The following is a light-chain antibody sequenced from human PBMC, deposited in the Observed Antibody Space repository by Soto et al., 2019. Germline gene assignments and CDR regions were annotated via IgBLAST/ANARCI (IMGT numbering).Light chain of an antibody. V-gene: IGLV2-8*01. CDR1: SSDVGGYDY. CDR3: DSYAGGTNV. CDR2: EVN. Sequence: QSVLTQPPSASGSTGQSVTISCTGTSSDVGGYDYVSWYQQHPGKAPKLMIYEVNKRPSGVPDRFSGSKSGNTASLTVSGLQAEDEADYYCDSYAGGTNVFGSGTKVTVL. J-gene: IGLJ1*01.